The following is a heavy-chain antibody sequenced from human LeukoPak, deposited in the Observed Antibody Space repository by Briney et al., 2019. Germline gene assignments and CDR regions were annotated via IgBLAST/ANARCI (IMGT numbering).Heavy chain of an antibody. V-gene: IGHV4-38-2*01. CDR1: GYSISSGYY. J-gene: IGHJ4*02. D-gene: IGHD2-21*01. CDR3: ARHFGVDDY. CDR2: IYHSGST. Sequence: SETLSLTCAVSGYSISSGYYWGWIRQPPGKGLEWIGSIYHSGSTYYNPSLKSRVTISVDTSKNQFSLKLSSVTAAATAVYYCARHFGVDDYWGQGTLVTVSS.